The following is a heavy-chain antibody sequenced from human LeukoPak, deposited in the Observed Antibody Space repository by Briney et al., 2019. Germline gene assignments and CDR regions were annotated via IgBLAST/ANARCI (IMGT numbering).Heavy chain of an antibody. D-gene: IGHD3-22*01. CDR3: ARGDSSGYYFPHFDY. Sequence: SETLSLTCAVYGGSFSGYYWSWIRQPPGKGLEWIGEINHSGSANYNPSLKSRVTISVDTSKNQFSLKLSSVTAADTAVYYCARGDSSGYYFPHFDYWGQGTLVTVSS. V-gene: IGHV4-34*01. J-gene: IGHJ4*02. CDR1: GGSFSGYY. CDR2: INHSGSA.